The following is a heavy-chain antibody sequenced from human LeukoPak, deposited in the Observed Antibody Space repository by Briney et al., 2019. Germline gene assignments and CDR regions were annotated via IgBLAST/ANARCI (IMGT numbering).Heavy chain of an antibody. CDR3: AKDMGDIVVVVAATHFDY. V-gene: IGHV3-30*18. Sequence: GGSLSLSCAASGFTFSAYGLHWVRQAPGKGLEWVAIISDDGSHKYYADSVKGRFTISRDNSKNTLYLQMNSLRTEDTALYYCAKDMGDIVVVVAATHFDYWGQGTLVTVSS. J-gene: IGHJ4*02. CDR2: ISDDGSHK. CDR1: GFTFSAYG. D-gene: IGHD2-15*01.